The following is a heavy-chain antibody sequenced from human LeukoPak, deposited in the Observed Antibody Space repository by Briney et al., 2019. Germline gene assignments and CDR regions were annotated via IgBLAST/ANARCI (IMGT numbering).Heavy chain of an antibody. CDR3: ARRGFDAFDI. V-gene: IGHV4-38-2*02. J-gene: IGHJ3*02. CDR2: IYHSGST. CDR1: GYSISSGYY. Sequence: SETLSLTCTVSGYSISSGYYWGWIRQPPGKGLEWIGSIYHSGSTYYNPSLKSRVTISVDTSKNQFSLKLSSVTAADTAVYYCARRGFDAFDIWGQGTMVTVSS.